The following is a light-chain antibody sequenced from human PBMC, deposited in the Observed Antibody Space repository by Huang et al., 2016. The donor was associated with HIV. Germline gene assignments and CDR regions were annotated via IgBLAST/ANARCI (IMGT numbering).Light chain of an antibody. V-gene: IGKV3-15*01. J-gene: IGKJ2*01. CDR2: VAS. CDR1: QSVATN. CDR3: QQYHNWPYT. Sequence: EIIMTHSPATLSLSPGEGASLSCRANQSVATNLAWYLHRPGQAPRILIFVASTRASGLPGRCSGSGSGTQFTLTVSGLQSEDFAVYYCQQYHNWPYTFGQGTKLEI.